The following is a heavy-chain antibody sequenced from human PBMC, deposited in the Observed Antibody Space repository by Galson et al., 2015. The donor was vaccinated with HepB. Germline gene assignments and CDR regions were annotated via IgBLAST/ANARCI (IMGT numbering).Heavy chain of an antibody. J-gene: IGHJ3*01. CDR2: ININTGNP. CDR3: ARGGGRGEYDAFDV. D-gene: IGHD3-16*01. Sequence: SVKVSCKASGYTFTTYPMNWVRQAPGQGLEWMGWININTGNPTYAQGFTGRFVFSLDTSVSTTYLQISRLKADDTAVYYCARGGGRGEYDAFDVWGQGTMVTVSS. CDR1: GYTFTTYP. V-gene: IGHV7-4-1*02.